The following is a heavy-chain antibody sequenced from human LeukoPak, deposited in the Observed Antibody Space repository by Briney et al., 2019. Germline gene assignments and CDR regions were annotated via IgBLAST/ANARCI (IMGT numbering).Heavy chain of an antibody. V-gene: IGHV3-7*01. J-gene: IGHJ4*02. Sequence: PAGSLRLSCAASGFTFSSNWMSWVRHTPGKGLEGVANTKQDGSEKYYVDSVKGRFTISRDNAKNSLYLQMNTLRAEDTAVYYCASGSGSFDYWGQGTLVTVSS. D-gene: IGHD1-26*01. CDR2: TKQDGSEK. CDR1: GFTFSSNW. CDR3: ASGSGSFDY.